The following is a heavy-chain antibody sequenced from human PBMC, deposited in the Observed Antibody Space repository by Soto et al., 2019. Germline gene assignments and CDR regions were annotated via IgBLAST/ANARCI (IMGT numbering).Heavy chain of an antibody. V-gene: IGHV3-66*01. Sequence: EVQLVESGGGLVQPGGSVRLSCEASGFTVSNLFMTWVRQAPGKGLEWVSTISSDGNTYYADSVKGRFTISRDSFKNTIYLELNSLRAVYTAVYYCARDTFGGAYAFCHGGQGTLVTVTS. CDR2: ISSDGNT. CDR1: GFTVSNLF. D-gene: IGHD3-3*01. J-gene: IGHJ4*02. CDR3: ARDTFGGAYAFCH.